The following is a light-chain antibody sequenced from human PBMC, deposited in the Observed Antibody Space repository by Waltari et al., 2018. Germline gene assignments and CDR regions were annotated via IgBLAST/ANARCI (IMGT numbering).Light chain of an antibody. Sequence: DVVMTQSPLSLPVTLGQPASISCRSTQSLVYSDGNTYLSWFQQRPGQSPRRLIYKGSNRDSGVPDRFSGSGSGTVFTLKISRVEAEDVGFYYCMQGTHWPRTFGPGTKVEIK. CDR3: MQGTHWPRT. J-gene: IGKJ1*01. CDR2: KGS. CDR1: QSLVYSDGNTY. V-gene: IGKV2-30*01.